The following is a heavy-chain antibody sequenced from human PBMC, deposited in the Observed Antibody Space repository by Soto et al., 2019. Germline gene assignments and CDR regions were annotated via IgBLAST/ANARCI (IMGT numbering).Heavy chain of an antibody. J-gene: IGHJ4*02. CDR3: ATRFYTSGVFFDY. CDR1: GGSISDHY. CDR2: IHNGGST. V-gene: IGHV4-59*11. D-gene: IGHD2-2*02. Sequence: QVQLQESGPGLVKTSETLSLTCTVSGGSISDHYYMWIRQSPGKGLEYIGYIHNGGSTNYNPSLKSRVIISVDTAKNQFSLKLTSVTAADTAVYYCATRFYTSGVFFDYWGQGTPVTVSS.